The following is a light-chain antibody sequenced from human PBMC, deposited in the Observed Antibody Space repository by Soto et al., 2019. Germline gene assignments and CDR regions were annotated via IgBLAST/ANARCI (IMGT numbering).Light chain of an antibody. V-gene: IGKV3-20*01. CDR2: GAS. J-gene: IGKJ5*01. Sequence: EVVLTQSPGTLSLSPGNRATLSCRASQSLSSSFLAWYQQRHGQAPRLLIYGASNRATDIPDRFTGGGSGTDFTLTISRLEPEDFAVYYCQQYGDSRITFGQGTRLEIK. CDR3: QQYGDSRIT. CDR1: QSLSSSF.